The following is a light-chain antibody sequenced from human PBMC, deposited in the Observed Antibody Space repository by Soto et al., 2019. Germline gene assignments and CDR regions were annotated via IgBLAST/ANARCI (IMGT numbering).Light chain of an antibody. Sequence: ATQLTQSPSSLSASIGDRVTISCRASQAIHSGLAWYQVKAGMPPKVLIYDASKLQSGVPSRFSGRGSGTNFTLTIGSLQPEDFATYYCQQFTIYPLSFGGGTIVEIK. CDR1: QAIHSG. V-gene: IGKV1-13*02. CDR2: DAS. CDR3: QQFTIYPLS. J-gene: IGKJ4*02.